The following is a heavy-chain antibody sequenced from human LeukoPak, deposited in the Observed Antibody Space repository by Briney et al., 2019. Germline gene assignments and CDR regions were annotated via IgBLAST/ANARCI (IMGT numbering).Heavy chain of an antibody. D-gene: IGHD3-10*01. CDR3: AREGLTMVRGVIITNYFDY. Sequence: ASVKVSCKASGYTFTSYYMHWVRQAPGQGLEWMGIINPSGGSTSYPQKFQGRVTMTRDTSTSTVYMELSSLRSEDTAMYYCAREGLTMVRGVIITNYFDYWGQGTLVTVSS. CDR1: GYTFTSYY. J-gene: IGHJ4*02. V-gene: IGHV1-46*01. CDR2: INPSGGST.